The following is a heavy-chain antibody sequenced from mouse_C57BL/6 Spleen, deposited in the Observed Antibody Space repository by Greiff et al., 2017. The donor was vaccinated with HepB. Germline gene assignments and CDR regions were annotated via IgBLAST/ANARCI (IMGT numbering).Heavy chain of an antibody. CDR2: IWSGGST. Sequence: QVQLQQSGPGLVQPSQSLSITCTVSGFSLTSYGVHWVRQSPGKGLEWLGVIWSGGSTDYNAAFISRLSISKDNSKSQVFFKMNSLQADDTAIYYCARGTFNYYGSSPRYFDVWGTGTTVTVSS. CDR3: ARGTFNYYGSSPRYFDV. V-gene: IGHV2-2*01. D-gene: IGHD1-1*01. J-gene: IGHJ1*03. CDR1: GFSLTSYG.